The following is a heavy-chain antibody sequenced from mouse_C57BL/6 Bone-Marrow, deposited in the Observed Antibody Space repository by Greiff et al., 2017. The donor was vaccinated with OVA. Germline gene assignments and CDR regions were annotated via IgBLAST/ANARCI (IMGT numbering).Heavy chain of an antibody. CDR2: INPGSGGT. J-gene: IGHJ4*01. V-gene: IGHV1-54*01. D-gene: IGHD1-1*01. CDR1: GYAFTNYL. CDR3: AMLLPYAMDY. Sequence: QVQLKESGAELVRPGTSVKVSCKASGYAFTNYLIEWVKQRPGQGLEWIGVINPGSGGTNYNEKFKGKATLTADKSSSTAYMQLSSLTSEDSAVYFCAMLLPYAMDYWGQGTSVTVSS.